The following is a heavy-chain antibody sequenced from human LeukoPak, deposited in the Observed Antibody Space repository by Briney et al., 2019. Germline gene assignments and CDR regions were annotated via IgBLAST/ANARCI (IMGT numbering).Heavy chain of an antibody. Sequence: PGGSLRLSCAASGFTFSSYAMSWFRQAQGKGLEWVSAISGSGGSTYYADSVKGRFTTSRDNSKNTLYLQMNSLRAEDTAVYYCAKESGREVALLDYRGQGTLVTVSS. D-gene: IGHD3-10*01. CDR2: ISGSGGST. CDR1: GFTFSSYA. J-gene: IGHJ4*02. CDR3: AKESGREVALLDY. V-gene: IGHV3-23*01.